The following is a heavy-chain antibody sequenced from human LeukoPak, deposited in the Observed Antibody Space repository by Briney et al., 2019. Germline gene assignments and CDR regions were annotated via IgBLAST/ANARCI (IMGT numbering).Heavy chain of an antibody. D-gene: IGHD3-10*01. CDR1: GGSISSYY. CDR3: ARFYGSGSDAAFDI. Sequence: SETLSLTCTVSGGSISSYYWSWIRQPPGKGLEWIGYIYYSGSTNYNPSLKSRVTISVDTSKNQFSLKPSSMTAADTAVYYCARFYGSGSDAAFDIWGQGTMVTVSS. V-gene: IGHV4-59*01. J-gene: IGHJ3*02. CDR2: IYYSGST.